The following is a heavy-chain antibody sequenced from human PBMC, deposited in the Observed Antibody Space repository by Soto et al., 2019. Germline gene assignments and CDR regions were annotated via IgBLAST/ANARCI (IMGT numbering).Heavy chain of an antibody. CDR3: ARDQGGYSYGLDPYFDY. D-gene: IGHD5-18*01. CDR2: IKQDGSEK. CDR1: GFTFSSYW. V-gene: IGHV3-7*01. Sequence: PGGSLRLSCAASGFTFSSYWMSWVRQAPGKGLEWVANIKQDGSEKYYVDSVKGRFTISRDNAKNSLYLQMNSLRAEDTAVYYCARDQGGYSYGLDPYFDYWGQGTLVTVSS. J-gene: IGHJ4*02.